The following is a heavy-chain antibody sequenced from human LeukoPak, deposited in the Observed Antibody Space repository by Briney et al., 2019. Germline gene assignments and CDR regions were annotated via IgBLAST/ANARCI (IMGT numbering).Heavy chain of an antibody. V-gene: IGHV3-7*01. CDR1: GFTFSSYW. Sequence: GGSLRLSCAASGFTFSSYWMSWVRQAPGKGLEWVANIKQDGSEKYYVDSVKGRFTISRDNAKNSLYLQMNSLRAEDTAVYYCARGNLYYDILTEQSGYAFDIWGQGTMVTVSS. CDR2: IKQDGSEK. J-gene: IGHJ3*02. D-gene: IGHD3-9*01. CDR3: ARGNLYYDILTEQSGYAFDI.